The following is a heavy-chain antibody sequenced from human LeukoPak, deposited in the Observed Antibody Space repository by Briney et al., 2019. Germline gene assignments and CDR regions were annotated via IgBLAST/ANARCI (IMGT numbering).Heavy chain of an antibody. CDR2: IKRDGSEK. J-gene: IGHJ4*02. V-gene: IGHV3-7*01. D-gene: IGHD1-26*01. CDR1: GFAFSDYW. CDR3: ARSRSGGY. Sequence: PGGSLRLSCAASGFAFSDYWMSWVRQAPGKGLEWVANIKRDGSEKYYVDSVKGRFTISRDNLKNSLYLQMNGLRAEDTAIYYCARSRSGGYWGQGTLVTVSS.